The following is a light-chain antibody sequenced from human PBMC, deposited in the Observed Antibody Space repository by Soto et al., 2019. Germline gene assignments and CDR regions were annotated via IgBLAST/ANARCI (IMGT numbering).Light chain of an antibody. CDR3: QQYGSLSWT. CDR2: GAS. J-gene: IGKJ1*01. V-gene: IGKV3-20*01. Sequence: EIVLTQSPATLSLSPGERATLSCRASQSVSSSSLAWYQQRPGQAPRLLISGASTRATGVPDRFSGSGSGTDFTLTISRLEPEDFAVYHCQQYGSLSWTFGQGTKVDIK. CDR1: QSVSSSS.